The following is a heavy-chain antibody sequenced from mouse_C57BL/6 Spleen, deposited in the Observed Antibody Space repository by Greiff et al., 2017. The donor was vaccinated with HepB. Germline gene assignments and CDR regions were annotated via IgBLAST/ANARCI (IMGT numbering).Heavy chain of an antibody. J-gene: IGHJ2*01. CDR1: GYTFTSYW. V-gene: IGHV1-55*01. Sequence: QVQLQQPGAELVKPGASVKMSCKASGYTFTSYWITWVKQRPGQGLEWIGDIYPGSGSTNYNEKFKSKATLTVDTSSSTAYMQLSSLTSEDSAVYYCALDSSGAGLYYFDYWGQGTTLTVSS. CDR2: IYPGSGST. CDR3: ALDSSGAGLYYFDY. D-gene: IGHD3-2*02.